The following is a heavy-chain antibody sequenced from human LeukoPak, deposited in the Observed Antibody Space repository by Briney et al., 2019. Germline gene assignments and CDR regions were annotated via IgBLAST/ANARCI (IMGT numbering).Heavy chain of an antibody. V-gene: IGHV1-2*02. CDR2: INPNSGGT. CDR3: ARDRGGYSGYDNWFDP. CDR1: GYTFTGYY. J-gene: IGHJ5*02. D-gene: IGHD5-12*01. Sequence: ASVKVSCKASGYTFTGYYMHWVRQAPGQGLEWMGWINPNSGGTNYAQKFQGRVTMTRDTSISTAYMELSRLRSDDTAVYYCARDRGGYSGYDNWFDPWGQGTLVTVSS.